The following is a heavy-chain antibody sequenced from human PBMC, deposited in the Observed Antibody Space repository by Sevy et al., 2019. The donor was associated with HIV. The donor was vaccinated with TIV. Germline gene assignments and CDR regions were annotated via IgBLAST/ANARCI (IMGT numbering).Heavy chain of an antibody. CDR2: ISSDGTNT. Sequence: GGSLRLSCAASGFTFSKYWMHWVRRAPGKGLVWVSRISSDGTNTIYADSVKGRFTLSRDNAKNTLYLHMNSLTAEDTAMYYWARDMSTTVAFDIWGHGTMVTVSS. V-gene: IGHV3-74*01. D-gene: IGHD4-17*01. CDR3: ARDMSTTVAFDI. CDR1: GFTFSKYW. J-gene: IGHJ3*02.